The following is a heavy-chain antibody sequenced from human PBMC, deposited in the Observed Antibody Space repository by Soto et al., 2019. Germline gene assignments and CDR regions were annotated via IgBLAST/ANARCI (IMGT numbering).Heavy chain of an antibody. CDR2: INPSGGST. Sequence: ASVKVSCKASGYTFTSYYMHWVRQAPGQGLEWMGIINPSGGSTSYAQKFQGRVTMTRDTSTSTVYMELSSLRSEDTAVYYCAGVWAPEYSGMDGRGQGTTVTASS. V-gene: IGHV1-46*01. CDR3: AGVWAPEYSGMDG. CDR1: GYTFTSYY. J-gene: IGHJ6*02. D-gene: IGHD6-6*01.